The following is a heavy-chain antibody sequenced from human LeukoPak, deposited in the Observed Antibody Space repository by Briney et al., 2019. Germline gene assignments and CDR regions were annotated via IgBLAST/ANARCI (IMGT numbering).Heavy chain of an antibody. CDR3: ARGWIQLWFFDY. CDR1: GFTFSSYW. Sequence: GGSLRLSCAASGFTFSSYWMSLVRQAPGKGLDWVANIKQDGSEKYYVDSVKGRFTIYRDNAKNSLYLQLNSLRAEDTAVYYCARGWIQLWFFDYWGQGTLVTVSS. J-gene: IGHJ4*02. D-gene: IGHD5-18*01. CDR2: IKQDGSEK. V-gene: IGHV3-7*01.